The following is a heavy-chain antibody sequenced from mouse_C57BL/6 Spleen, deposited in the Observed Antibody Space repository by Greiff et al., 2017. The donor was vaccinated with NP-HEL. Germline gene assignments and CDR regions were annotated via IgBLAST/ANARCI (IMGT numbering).Heavy chain of an antibody. Sequence: QQSCKASGYTFTSYWMHWVKQRPGQGLEWIGEIDPSDSYTNYNQKFKGKSTLTVDKSSSTAYMQLSSLTSEDSAVYYCARGGFGDGDYAMDYWGQGTSVTVSS. CDR3: ARGGFGDGDYAMDY. CDR2: IDPSDSYT. J-gene: IGHJ4*01. V-gene: IGHV1-69*01. D-gene: IGHD1-2*01. CDR1: GYTFTSYW.